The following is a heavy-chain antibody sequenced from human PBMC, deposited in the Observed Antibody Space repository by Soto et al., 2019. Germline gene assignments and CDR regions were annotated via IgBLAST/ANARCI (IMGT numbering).Heavy chain of an antibody. Sequence: LSCAASGFTFSNYWSWIRQPPGKGLEWIGYIYYSGSTNYNPSLKSRVTISVDTSKNQFSLKLSSVTAADTAVYYCARARLSRSWWFDPWGQGTLVTVSS. V-gene: IGHV4-59*01. J-gene: IGHJ5*02. D-gene: IGHD3-10*01. CDR1: GFTFSNY. CDR2: IYYSGST. CDR3: ARARLSRSWWFDP.